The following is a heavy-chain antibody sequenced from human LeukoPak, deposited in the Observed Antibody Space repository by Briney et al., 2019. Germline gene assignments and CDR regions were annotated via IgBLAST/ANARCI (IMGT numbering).Heavy chain of an antibody. D-gene: IGHD6-6*01. J-gene: IGHJ4*02. CDR3: ARTGRRLDY. CDR2: IKEDGSEK. CDR1: GFPFSSYW. Sequence: GGSLRLSCAASGFPFSSYWMTWVRQPPGKGWEWVANIKEDGSEKSYVASVKGRFTISRDNAKNSLYLQMNSLRAEDTAVYYCARTGRRLDYWGQGTLVTVSS. V-gene: IGHV3-7*05.